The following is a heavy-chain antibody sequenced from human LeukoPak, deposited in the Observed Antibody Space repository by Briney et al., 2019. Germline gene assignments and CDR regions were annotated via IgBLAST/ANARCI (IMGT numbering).Heavy chain of an antibody. CDR3: ATVKKYYDILTGYSHYGMDV. V-gene: IGHV1-24*01. Sequence: ALVKVSCKVSGYTLTELSMHWVRQAPGKGLEWMGGFDPEDGETIYAQKFQGRVTMTEDTSTDTAYMELSSLRSEDTAVYYCATVKKYYDILTGYSHYGMDVWGQGTTVTVSS. CDR1: GYTLTELS. CDR2: FDPEDGET. D-gene: IGHD3-9*01. J-gene: IGHJ6*02.